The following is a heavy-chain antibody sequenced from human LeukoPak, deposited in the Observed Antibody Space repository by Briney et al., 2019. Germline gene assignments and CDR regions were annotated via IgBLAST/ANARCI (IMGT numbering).Heavy chain of an antibody. CDR3: ARGPHFYGSGSYEYSYYYYYGMDV. J-gene: IGHJ6*04. CDR2: INHKGAT. Sequence: PSETPSLTCAVYGGSFSGYYWTWVRQPPGKGLEWIGEINHKGATNYNPSLKSRVTISLDTPKNQFSLKLSSVTAADTAVYYCARGPHFYGSGSYEYSYYYYYGMDVWGKGTAVTVSS. D-gene: IGHD3-10*01. V-gene: IGHV4-34*01. CDR1: GGSFSGYY.